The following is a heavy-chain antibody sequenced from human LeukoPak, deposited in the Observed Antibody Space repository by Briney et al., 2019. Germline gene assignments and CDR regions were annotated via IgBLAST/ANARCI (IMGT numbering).Heavy chain of an antibody. CDR2: INPNSGGT. D-gene: IGHD3-10*01. CDR3: ASGTMVRGVIFNAFDI. CDR1: GYTFTGYY. Sequence: ASVKVSCKASGYTFTGYYMHWVRQAPGQGLEWMGWINPNSGGTNYAQKFQGRVTMTRDTSISTAYMELSRLRPDDTAVYYCASGTMVRGVIFNAFDIWGQGTMVTVSS. J-gene: IGHJ3*02. V-gene: IGHV1-2*02.